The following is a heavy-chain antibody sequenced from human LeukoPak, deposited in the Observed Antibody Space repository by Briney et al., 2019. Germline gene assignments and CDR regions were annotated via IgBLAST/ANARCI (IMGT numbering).Heavy chain of an antibody. CDR1: GFTFSSYG. V-gene: IGHV3-30*02. Sequence: GGSLRLSCGVSGFTFSSYGMHWVRQAPGKGLEWVAFIRYDGSNKYYADSVKGRFTISRDNSKNTLYLQMNSLRAEDTAVYYCARRGAVAGTFDYWGQGTLVTVSS. J-gene: IGHJ4*02. CDR3: ARRGAVAGTFDY. CDR2: IRYDGSNK. D-gene: IGHD6-19*01.